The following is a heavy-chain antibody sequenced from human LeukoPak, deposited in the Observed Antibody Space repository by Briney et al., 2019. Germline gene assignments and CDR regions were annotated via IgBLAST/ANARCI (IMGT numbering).Heavy chain of an antibody. V-gene: IGHV3-48*01. J-gene: IGHJ4*02. CDR2: ISSNRNTI. CDR3: ARTLIEYSVSSCYFDY. Sequence: PGGSLRLSCEGSGFTFSTSWMHWVRQAPGKGLEWVSYISSNRNTIYYADSVKGRFTISRDNAKNSLYLQMNSLRAEDTAVYYCARTLIEYSVSSCYFDYWGQGTLVTVSS. D-gene: IGHD6-6*01. CDR1: GFTFSTSW.